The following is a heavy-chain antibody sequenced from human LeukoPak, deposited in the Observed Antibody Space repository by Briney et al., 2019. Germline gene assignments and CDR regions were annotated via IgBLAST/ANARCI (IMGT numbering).Heavy chain of an antibody. Sequence: PGGPLRLSCAASGFTFSSYAMSWVRQAPGKGLEWVSAISGSGGTAYYADSVKGRFTISRDNAKNSLYLQMNSLRAEDTAVYYCARGSVTTLFNYWGQGTLVTVSS. J-gene: IGHJ4*02. CDR1: GFTFSSYA. CDR3: ARGSVTTLFNY. D-gene: IGHD4-17*01. V-gene: IGHV3-23*01. CDR2: ISGSGGTA.